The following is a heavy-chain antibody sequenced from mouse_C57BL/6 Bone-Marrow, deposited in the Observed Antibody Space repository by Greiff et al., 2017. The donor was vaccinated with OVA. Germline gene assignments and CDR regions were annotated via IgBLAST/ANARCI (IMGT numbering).Heavy chain of an antibody. CDR1: GYPFTSYG. CDR2: FYPRSGNT. D-gene: IGHD2-5*01. V-gene: IGHV1-81*01. J-gene: IGHJ2*01. Sequence: QVQLQQSGAELARPGASVKLSCKASGYPFTSYGISWVKQRTGQGLEWIGEFYPRSGNTYYNEKFKGKATLTADKSSSTAYMELRSLTSEDSAVYFCARREGSYSNYGYFDYWGQGTTLTVSS. CDR3: ARREGSYSNYGYFDY.